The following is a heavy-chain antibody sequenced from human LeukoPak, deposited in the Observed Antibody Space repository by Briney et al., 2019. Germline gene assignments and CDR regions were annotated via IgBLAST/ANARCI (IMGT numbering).Heavy chain of an antibody. Sequence: GGSLRLSCAASGFTFSSYAMSWVRQAPGKGLERVPAISGSGGSTYYADSVKGRFTISRDNSKNTLYLQMNSLRAEDTAVYYCARGFWGYYYDSSYDYWGQGTLVTVSS. CDR3: ARGFWGYYYDSSYDY. J-gene: IGHJ4*02. D-gene: IGHD3-22*01. CDR2: ISGSGGST. V-gene: IGHV3-23*01. CDR1: GFTFSSYA.